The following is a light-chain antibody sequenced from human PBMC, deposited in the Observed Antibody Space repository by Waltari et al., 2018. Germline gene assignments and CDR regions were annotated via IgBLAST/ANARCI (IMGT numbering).Light chain of an antibody. V-gene: IGKV2-28*01. Sequence: DMVMTQSPRSRPVTPGEPAAIACSPSQSLLHSNGYNYFNWYVQKPGQSPQRLIYLASNRASGVPDRFSGSGSGTDFTLKISRVEAEDVGVYYCMQTVQAPWTFGQGTKVEI. J-gene: IGKJ1*01. CDR3: MQTVQAPWT. CDR1: QSLLHSNGYNY. CDR2: LAS.